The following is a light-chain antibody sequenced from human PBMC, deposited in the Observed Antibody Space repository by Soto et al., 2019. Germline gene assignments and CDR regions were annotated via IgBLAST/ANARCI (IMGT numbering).Light chain of an antibody. CDR2: GAS. J-gene: IGKJ1*01. Sequence: EVVLTQSPGTLSLSPGERPTLHCRASQSVSSSYLAWYQQKPGQAPRLLIYGASSRATGIPDRFSGSGSGTDFTLTISRLEPEDFAVYYCQRYGSSPWTFGQGTKVGIK. V-gene: IGKV3-20*01. CDR1: QSVSSSY. CDR3: QRYGSSPWT.